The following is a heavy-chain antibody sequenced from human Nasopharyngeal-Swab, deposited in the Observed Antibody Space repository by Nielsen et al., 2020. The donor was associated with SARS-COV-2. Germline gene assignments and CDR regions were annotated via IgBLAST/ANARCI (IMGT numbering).Heavy chain of an antibody. V-gene: IGHV4-39*07. CDR2: IYYRGST. J-gene: IGHJ6*02. D-gene: IGHD3-3*01. Sequence: WIRQPPGKGLEWIGSIYYRGSTYYNPSLKSRVTISVDTSKNQFSLKLSSVTAADTAVYYCASGGVNANTIFGVVIPPLWYYYGMDVWGQGTTVTVSS. CDR3: ASGGVNANTIFGVVIPPLWYYYGMDV.